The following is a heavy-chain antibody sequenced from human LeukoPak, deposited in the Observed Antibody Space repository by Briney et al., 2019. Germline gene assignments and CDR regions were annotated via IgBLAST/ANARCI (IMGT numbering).Heavy chain of an antibody. Sequence: PGGSLRLSWAASGFSFSSCWMSWVRQAPGNGLEWVANIKQDGSEKYYVDSVKGRFTISRDNAKNSLYLQMNSLRAEDTAVYYCARAPDDCVCDCYSYYYYYMDVWGQGTTVTVSS. V-gene: IGHV3-7*01. J-gene: IGHJ6*03. CDR2: IKQDGSEK. D-gene: IGHD2-21*01. CDR3: ARAPDDCVCDCYSYYYYYMDV. CDR1: GFSFSSCW.